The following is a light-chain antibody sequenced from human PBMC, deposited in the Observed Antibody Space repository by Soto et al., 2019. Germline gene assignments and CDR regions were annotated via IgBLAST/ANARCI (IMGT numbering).Light chain of an antibody. Sequence: DIVMTQSPDSLAVSLGERATINCKSSQSVLYSSKNKSYLAWYQQKPGQPPKLLIYWASTRESGVPDRFSGSGSGTDFTLTISSLQAEDVAVYYCQQYYSIPYTFGQGTKLEI. J-gene: IGKJ2*01. V-gene: IGKV4-1*01. CDR1: QSVLYSSKNKSY. CDR2: WAS. CDR3: QQYYSIPYT.